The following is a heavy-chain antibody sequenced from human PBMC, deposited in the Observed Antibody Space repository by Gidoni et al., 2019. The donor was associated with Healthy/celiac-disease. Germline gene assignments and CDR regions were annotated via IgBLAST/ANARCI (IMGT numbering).Heavy chain of an antibody. D-gene: IGHD6-13*01. CDR2: INPSGGST. CDR1: GYPFTSYY. J-gene: IGHJ3*02. CDR3: ARDSQQLGDRGAFDI. V-gene: IGHV1-46*01. Sequence: QVQLVQSGAEVKKPGASVKVSCKASGYPFTSYYMHWVRQAPGQGLEWMGIINPSGGSTSYAQKFQGRVTMTRDTSTSTVYMELSSLRSEDTAVYYCARDSQQLGDRGAFDIWGQGTMVTVSS.